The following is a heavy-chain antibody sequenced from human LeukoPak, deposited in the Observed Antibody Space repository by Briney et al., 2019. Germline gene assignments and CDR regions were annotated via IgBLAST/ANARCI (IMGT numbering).Heavy chain of an antibody. D-gene: IGHD6-13*01. CDR1: GFTFSSYA. J-gene: IGHJ4*02. CDR3: AKVPIGIAAAGTAYYFDY. V-gene: IGHV3-23*01. CDR2: ISGSGGST. Sequence: PGGSLRLSCAASGFTFSSYAMSWVRQAPGKGLEWVSAISGSGGSTYYEDSVKGRFTISRDNSKDALYLQMNSLRAEDTAVYYCAKVPIGIAAAGTAYYFDYWGQGTLVTVSS.